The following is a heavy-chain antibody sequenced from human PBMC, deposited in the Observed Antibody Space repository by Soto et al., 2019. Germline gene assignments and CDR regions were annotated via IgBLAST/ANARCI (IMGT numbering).Heavy chain of an antibody. D-gene: IGHD1-26*01. V-gene: IGHV4-34*01. J-gene: IGHJ6*02. CDR2: INHSGST. CDR1: GGSFSGYY. Sequence: SETLSLTCAVYGGSFSGYYWCWIRQPPGKGLEWIGEINHSGSTNYNPSLKSRVTISVGTSKNQFSLKLSSVTAADTAVYYCARGSPATHYNYCYYGMDVWGQGTTVTVSS. CDR3: ARGSPATHYNYCYYGMDV.